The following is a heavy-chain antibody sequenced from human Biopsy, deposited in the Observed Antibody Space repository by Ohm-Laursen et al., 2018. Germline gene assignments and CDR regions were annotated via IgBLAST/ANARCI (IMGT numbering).Heavy chain of an antibody. V-gene: IGHV1-8*01. J-gene: IGHJ5*02. CDR3: ARADPPLFYYGSGSSNWFDP. CDR1: GYTLTSYE. Sequence: SVKVSCKTSGYTLTSYEINWVRQATGQGLEWMGWMNPDSGNTGYAQNFQGRVTMTRNTSISTAYMELSSLRSEDTAVYFCARADPPLFYYGSGSSNWFDPWGQGTLVTVSS. CDR2: MNPDSGNT. D-gene: IGHD3-10*01.